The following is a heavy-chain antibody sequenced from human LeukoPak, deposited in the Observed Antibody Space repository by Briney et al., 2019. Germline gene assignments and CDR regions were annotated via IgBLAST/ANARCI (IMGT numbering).Heavy chain of an antibody. CDR2: ISSSSSYI. CDR1: GFTFSSYS. V-gene: IGHV3-21*01. D-gene: IGHD3-22*01. CDR3: ARTLGPLRRGFGFDI. J-gene: IGHJ3*02. Sequence: GGSLRLSCAASGFTFSSYSMNWVRQAPGKGLEWVSSISSSSSYIYYADSVKGRFTISRDNAKNSLYLEMSSLRAEVTAVFYCARTLGPLRRGFGFDIWGQGTMVTVSS.